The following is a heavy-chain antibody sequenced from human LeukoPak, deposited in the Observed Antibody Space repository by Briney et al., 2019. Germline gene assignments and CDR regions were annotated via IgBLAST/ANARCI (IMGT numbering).Heavy chain of an antibody. CDR2: ISGSGGST. Sequence: PGGSLRLSCAASGFTFSSYAMSWVRQAPGKGLEWVSAISGSGGSTYYADSVKGRFTISRDNSKNTLYLQMNSLRAEDTAVYYCAKVPSWIQLWPGFDYWGQGTLVTVSS. D-gene: IGHD5-18*01. CDR3: AKVPSWIQLWPGFDY. V-gene: IGHV3-23*01. CDR1: GFTFSSYA. J-gene: IGHJ4*02.